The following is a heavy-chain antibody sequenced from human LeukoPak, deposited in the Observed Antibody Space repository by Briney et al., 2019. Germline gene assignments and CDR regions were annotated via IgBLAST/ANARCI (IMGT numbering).Heavy chain of an antibody. Sequence: ASVKLSCKASGYTFTGYYIHWVRQAPGQGLEWMAWINPNGGGTNYAQKFQGRGAATRDSSISTAYMELSGLTSDDTAVFYCARGTGAPNYFDYWGQGTLVTVSS. D-gene: IGHD7-27*01. CDR2: INPNGGGT. CDR3: ARGTGAPNYFDY. V-gene: IGHV1-2*02. J-gene: IGHJ4*02. CDR1: GYTFTGYY.